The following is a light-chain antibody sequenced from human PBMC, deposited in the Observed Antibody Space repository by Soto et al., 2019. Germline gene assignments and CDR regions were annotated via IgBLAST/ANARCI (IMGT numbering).Light chain of an antibody. CDR1: SGDVGGYNF. V-gene: IGLV2-11*01. Sequence: QSALTQPRSVSGSPGQSVTISCTGTSGDVGGYNFVSWYQQHPGKAPTLMIFDVSQRPSGVPDRFSGSKSGNTASLTISGLQAEDEADYYCCSYAGSFTYVFGTGTKVTVL. CDR2: DVS. CDR3: CSYAGSFTYV. J-gene: IGLJ1*01.